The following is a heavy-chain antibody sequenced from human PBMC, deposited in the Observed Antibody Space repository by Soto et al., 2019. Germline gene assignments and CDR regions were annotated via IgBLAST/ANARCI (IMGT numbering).Heavy chain of an antibody. CDR3: ATTPSYYDSSGYYRTLDY. D-gene: IGHD3-22*01. Sequence: QVQLVQSGAEVKKPGSSVKVSCKASGGTFSSYTISWVRQAPGQGLEWMGRIIPILGIANYAQKFQGRVTITADKSTSTAYMELSSLISEDTAVYYCATTPSYYDSSGYYRTLDYWGQGTLVTVSS. CDR1: GGTFSSYT. V-gene: IGHV1-69*02. J-gene: IGHJ4*02. CDR2: IIPILGIA.